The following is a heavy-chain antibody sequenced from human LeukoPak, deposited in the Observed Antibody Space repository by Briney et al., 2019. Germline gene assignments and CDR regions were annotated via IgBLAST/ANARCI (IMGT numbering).Heavy chain of an antibody. CDR3: ARFRYYDSSGYYGFDT. CDR2: INPSGGST. V-gene: IGHV1-46*01. J-gene: IGHJ5*02. CDR1: GYTFTSYY. D-gene: IGHD3-22*01. Sequence: ASVKVSCKASGYTFTSYYMRWVRQAPGQGLEWMGIINPSGGSTSYAQKFRGRVTMTRDTSTSTVYMELSSLRSEDTAAYYWARFRYYDSSGYYGFDTWGQGTLVTVSS.